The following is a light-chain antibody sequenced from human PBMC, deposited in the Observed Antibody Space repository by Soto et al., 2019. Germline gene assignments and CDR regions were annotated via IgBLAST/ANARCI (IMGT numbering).Light chain of an antibody. V-gene: IGLV1-51*01. J-gene: IGLJ2*01. Sequence: QSVLTQPPSVSAAPGQTVTISCSGSSSNIGNNDVSWYQHLPGTAPKLLIYDNNKRPSGIPDRFSGTKSGTSATLGITGLQTGDEVDYYCGTWDSSLIAGLFGGGTKLTVL. CDR3: GTWDSSLIAGL. CDR1: SSNIGNND. CDR2: DNN.